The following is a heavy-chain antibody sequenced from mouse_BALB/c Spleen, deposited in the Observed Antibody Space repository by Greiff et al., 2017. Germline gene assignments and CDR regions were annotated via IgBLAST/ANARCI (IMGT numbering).Heavy chain of an antibody. V-gene: IGHV1S56*01. J-gene: IGHJ2*01. D-gene: IGHD1-1*01. CDR3: ARGVNYYGSSFFDY. CDR1: GYTFTSYD. Sequence: QVQLQQSGPELVKPGALVKISCKASGYTFTSYDINWVTQRPGQGLEWIGWIYPEDGSTKSNEKFQGKATLTADKSSSTAYMKLSSLTSENSAVYFCARGVNYYGSSFFDYWGQGTTLTVSS. CDR2: IYPEDGST.